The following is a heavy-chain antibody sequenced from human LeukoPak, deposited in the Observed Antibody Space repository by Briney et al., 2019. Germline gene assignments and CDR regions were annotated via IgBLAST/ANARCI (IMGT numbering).Heavy chain of an antibody. CDR1: GFTLSSYA. CDR2: ISGSGGST. V-gene: IGHV3-23*01. J-gene: IGHJ3*02. D-gene: IGHD2-2*01. Sequence: PGGSLRLSCAASGFTLSSYAMSWVRQAPGKGLEWVSAISGSGGSTYYADSVKGRFTISRDNSKNTLYLQMNSLRAEDTALYYCAKALWPAEISTSSSCFDIWGQGTVVTVSS. CDR3: AKALWPAEISTSSSCFDI.